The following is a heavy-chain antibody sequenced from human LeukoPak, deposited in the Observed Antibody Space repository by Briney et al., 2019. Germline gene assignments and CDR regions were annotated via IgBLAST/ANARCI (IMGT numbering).Heavy chain of an antibody. CDR1: GGTFSSYA. J-gene: IGHJ5*02. V-gene: IGHV1-69*06. Sequence: SVKVSCKASGGTFSSYAISWVRQAPGQGLEWMGGIIPIFGTANYAQEFQGRVTITADKSTSTAYMELSSLRSEDTAVYYCARGGSEYQLLNWFDPWGQGTLVTVSS. CDR2: IIPIFGTA. D-gene: IGHD2-2*01. CDR3: ARGGSEYQLLNWFDP.